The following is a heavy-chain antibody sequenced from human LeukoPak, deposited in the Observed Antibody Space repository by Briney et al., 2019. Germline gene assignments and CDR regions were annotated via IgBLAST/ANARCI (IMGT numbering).Heavy chain of an antibody. CDR1: GFTVSSNY. CDR2: IYSGGST. J-gene: IGHJ4*02. V-gene: IGHV3-66*01. Sequence: GASLRLSCAASGFTVSSNYMSWVRQAPGKGLEWVSVIYSGGSTYYADSVKGRFTISRDNSKNTLYLQMNSLRAEDTAVYYCARSTWHYFDYWGQGTLVTVSS. CDR3: ARSTWHYFDY. D-gene: IGHD5-24*01.